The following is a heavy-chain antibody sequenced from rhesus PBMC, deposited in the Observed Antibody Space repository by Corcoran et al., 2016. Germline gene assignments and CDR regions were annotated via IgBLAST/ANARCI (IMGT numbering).Heavy chain of an antibody. CDR3: AKDLGPYYND. Sequence: EVQLVQSGAEVQRPGDSLKSSCMPSGYSVTSYWISWVRQRPGKGLEWVGAIYPSDSYTSYNPSFQGQVTISADKSISTAYLQWSSLKASDSATYYCAKDLGPYYNDWGQGVVVTVSS. CDR2: IYPSDSYT. D-gene: IGHD3-3*01. CDR1: GYSVTSYW. J-gene: IGHJ6*01. V-gene: IGHV5-2*01.